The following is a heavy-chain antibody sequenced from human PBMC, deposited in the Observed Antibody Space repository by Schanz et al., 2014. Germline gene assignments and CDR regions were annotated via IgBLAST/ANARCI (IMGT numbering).Heavy chain of an antibody. J-gene: IGHJ4*02. CDR2: IWYDGSNE. CDR1: GFTFSNHG. CDR3: AKYGGGYSYGFVEY. D-gene: IGHD5-18*01. V-gene: IGHV3-33*06. Sequence: QVQLVESGGGVVQPGRSLRLSCAASGFTFSNHGMHWVRQSPGKGLEWVAIIWYDGSNEYYADSVKGRFTISRDNPKKTLYLQMNSLRAEDTAVYYCAKYGGGYSYGFVEYWGQGILVTVSS.